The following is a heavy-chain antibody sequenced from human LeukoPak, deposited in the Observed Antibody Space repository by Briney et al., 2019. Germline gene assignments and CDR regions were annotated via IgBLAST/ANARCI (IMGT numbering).Heavy chain of an antibody. D-gene: IGHD2-15*01. CDR2: ISAYSGNT. V-gene: IGHV1-18*01. Sequence: ASVKVSCKASGYTFTSYGISWVRQAPGQGLEWMGWISAYSGNTNYAQKLQGRVTMTTDTSTSTAYMELRSLRSDDTAVYYCARDRDCSGGSCYSGAIGYWGQGTLVTVSS. CDR1: GYTFTSYG. CDR3: ARDRDCSGGSCYSGAIGY. J-gene: IGHJ4*02.